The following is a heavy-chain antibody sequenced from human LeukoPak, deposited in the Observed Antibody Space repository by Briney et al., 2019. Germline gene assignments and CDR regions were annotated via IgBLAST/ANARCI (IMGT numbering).Heavy chain of an antibody. Sequence: SQTLSLTCAVYGGSFSGYYWSWIRQPPGKGLEWIGEINHSGSTNYNPSPKSRVTISVDTSKNQFSLKLSSVTAADTAVYYCARGRYDDQPPAHVTGCFDYWGQGTLVTVCS. V-gene: IGHV4-34*01. D-gene: IGHD2-2*01. CDR3: ARGRYDDQPPAHVTGCFDY. J-gene: IGHJ4*02. CDR2: INHSGST. CDR1: GGSFSGYY.